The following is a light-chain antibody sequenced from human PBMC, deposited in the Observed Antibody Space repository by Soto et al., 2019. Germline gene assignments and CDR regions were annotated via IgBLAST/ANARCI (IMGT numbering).Light chain of an antibody. V-gene: IGKV3-11*01. J-gene: IGKJ5*01. Sequence: VLSQSPVTLSLSPGERAPLSCRASQSFRGLLAWYPQTPGQAPRLLIYDAYKRATGIPPRVRGSGSGKDFPLNISSLGPEGAAVYYCQQRHMWPITFGQGTRLEI. CDR1: QSFRGL. CDR2: DAY. CDR3: QQRHMWPIT.